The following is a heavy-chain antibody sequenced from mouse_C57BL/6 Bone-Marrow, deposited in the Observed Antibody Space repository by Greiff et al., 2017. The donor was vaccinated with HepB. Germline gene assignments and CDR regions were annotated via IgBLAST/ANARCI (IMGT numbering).Heavy chain of an antibody. CDR3: ARQNWAYAMDY. J-gene: IGHJ4*01. D-gene: IGHD4-1*01. CDR2: ISNLAYSI. V-gene: IGHV5-15*01. CDR1: GFTFSDYG. Sequence: EVQLVESGGGLVQPGGSLKLSCAASGFTFSDYGMAWVRQAPRKGPEWVAFISNLAYSIYYADTVTGRFTISRENAKNTLYLEMSSLRSEDTAMYYCARQNWAYAMDYWGQGTSVTVSS.